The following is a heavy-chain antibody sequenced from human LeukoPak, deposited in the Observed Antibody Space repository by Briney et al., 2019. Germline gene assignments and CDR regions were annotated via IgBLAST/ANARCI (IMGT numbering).Heavy chain of an antibody. CDR2: MYYSGST. CDR1: GASLSSYY. Sequence: PSETLSLTCTVSGASLSSYYWSWIRQPPGKGLEWIGYMYYSGSTKYNPSLKSRVTISVDTSKNQFSLQLSSVTAADTAVYYCVRDNYSGSRNYGMDVWGQGTTVTVSS. V-gene: IGHV4-59*01. J-gene: IGHJ6*02. CDR3: VRDNYSGSRNYGMDV. D-gene: IGHD1-26*01.